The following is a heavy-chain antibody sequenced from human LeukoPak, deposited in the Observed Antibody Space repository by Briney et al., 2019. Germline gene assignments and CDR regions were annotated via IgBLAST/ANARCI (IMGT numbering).Heavy chain of an antibody. CDR2: INSDRSST. V-gene: IGHV3-74*01. D-gene: IGHD3-10*01. J-gene: IGHJ3*02. CDR1: GFTFSSYW. CDR3: ARARNYYYGSGSYYLFAFDI. Sequence: GGSLRLSCAASGFTFSSYWMHWVRQAPGKGLVWVSRINSDRSSTSYADSVKGRFTISRDNAKNTLYLQMNSLRAEDTAVYYCARARNYYYGSGSYYLFAFDIWGQGTMVTVSS.